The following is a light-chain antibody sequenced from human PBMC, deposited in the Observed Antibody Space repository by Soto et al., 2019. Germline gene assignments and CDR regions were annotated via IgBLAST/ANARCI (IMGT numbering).Light chain of an antibody. CDR1: QRVSSGY. J-gene: IGKJ5*01. V-gene: IGKV3-20*01. Sequence: EIVLAQSPGTLSLSPGERATLSCRASQRVSSGYVAWYQQKPGQAPRLLIYGASSRATGIPDRFRASASGTDFTLTISRLEPEDFAVYFCQQYGGSPAITFGQGTRLEI. CDR3: QQYGGSPAIT. CDR2: GAS.